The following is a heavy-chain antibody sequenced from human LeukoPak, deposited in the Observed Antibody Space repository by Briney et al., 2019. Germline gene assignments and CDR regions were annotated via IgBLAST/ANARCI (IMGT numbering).Heavy chain of an antibody. V-gene: IGHV1-69*13. CDR1: GGTFSSYA. CDR2: IIPIFGTA. Sequence: GASVKVSCKASGGTFSSYAISWVRQAPGQGLEWMGGIIPIFGTANYAQKFQGRVTITADESTSTAYMELSSLRSEDTAVYYCARDRNPYNWNYSFNYWGRGTLVTVSS. D-gene: IGHD1-7*01. J-gene: IGHJ4*02. CDR3: ARDRNPYNWNYSFNY.